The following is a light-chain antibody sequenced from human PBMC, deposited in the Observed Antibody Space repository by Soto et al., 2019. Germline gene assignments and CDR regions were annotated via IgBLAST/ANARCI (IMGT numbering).Light chain of an antibody. CDR3: QQTNGFPLT. CDR2: DTS. CDR1: QGINSR. V-gene: IGKV1D-12*01. Sequence: DIPMTQSPSSVSASVGDTVTITCRASQGINSRLGWYQQKPGKAPKLLIYDTSTLQNGVPSRFSGSGFGTDFTLSISSLQPEDFATYFCQQTNGFPLTFGGGTKVEI. J-gene: IGKJ4*01.